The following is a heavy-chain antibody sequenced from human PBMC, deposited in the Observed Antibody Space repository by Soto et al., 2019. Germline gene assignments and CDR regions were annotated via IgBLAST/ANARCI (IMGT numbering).Heavy chain of an antibody. D-gene: IGHD4-17*01. V-gene: IGHV4-61*01. CDR1: GGSVSDKTYY. Sequence: SETVSLTCSVSGGSVSDKTYYWSWIRQPPGKRLEWIGYVYYSGTTNYNPSLKSRVTISVDLSKNRFSLRLSSVTTADTALYYCARTTAVPNTLRSRYFFDYWGQGTLVTVSS. J-gene: IGHJ4*02. CDR2: VYYSGTT. CDR3: ARTTAVPNTLRSRYFFDY.